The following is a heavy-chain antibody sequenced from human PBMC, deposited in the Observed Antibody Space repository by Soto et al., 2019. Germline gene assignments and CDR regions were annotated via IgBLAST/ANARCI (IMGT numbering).Heavy chain of an antibody. V-gene: IGHV3-9*01. D-gene: IGHD3-22*01. CDR1: GFTFDDYA. J-gene: IGHJ4*02. Sequence: HPGGSLRLSCAASGFTFDDYAMHWVRQAPGKGLEWVSGISWNSGSIGYADSVKGRFTISRDNAKNSLYLQMNSLRAEDTALYYCAKHRYYHSSGQFEYWGQGTLLTVSS. CDR2: ISWNSGSI. CDR3: AKHRYYHSSGQFEY.